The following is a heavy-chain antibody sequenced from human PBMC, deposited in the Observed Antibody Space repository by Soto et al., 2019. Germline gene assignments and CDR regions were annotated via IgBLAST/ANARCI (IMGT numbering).Heavy chain of an antibody. V-gene: IGHV1-18*01. D-gene: IGHD3-9*01. CDR3: AMDDILTGSKSAFDI. Sequence: ASVKVSCKAPGYTFTSYGISWVRQAPGQGLEWMGWISAYNGNTNYAQKLQGRVTMTTDTSTSTAYMELRSLRSDDTAVYYCAMDDILTGSKSAFDIWGQGTMVTVSS. CDR1: GYTFTSYG. CDR2: ISAYNGNT. J-gene: IGHJ3*02.